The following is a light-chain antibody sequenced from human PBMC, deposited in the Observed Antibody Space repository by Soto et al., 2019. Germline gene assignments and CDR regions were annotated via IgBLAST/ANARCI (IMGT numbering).Light chain of an antibody. Sequence: DIQITHSPSTLSGSVGDRVTITGRASPTIRSWFAWHQQPPGKPPNLLIYKASTFTSGVPSRFSGSGAGTDFPLTISRLPSEDFAVYYCQQYNNWPSFGQGTRLEIK. J-gene: IGKJ5*01. CDR3: QQYNNWPS. V-gene: IGKV1-5*03. CDR1: PTIRSW. CDR2: KAS.